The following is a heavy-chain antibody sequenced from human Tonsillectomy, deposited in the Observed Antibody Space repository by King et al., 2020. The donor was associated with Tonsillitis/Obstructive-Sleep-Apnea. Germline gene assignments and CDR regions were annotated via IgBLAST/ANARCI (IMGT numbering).Heavy chain of an antibody. CDR1: AFTFSSYA. V-gene: IGHV3-64D*06. D-gene: IGHD6-13*01. J-gene: IGHJ6*03. Sequence: VQLVESGGGLVQPGGSLRLSSSASAFTFSSYAMHWVRQAPGKGLDYVSGISSNGGSTYSADSVKGRFTISRDNSKNTLYLHMSSLRGEDTAVYYCVKGSAGEYYYYYMDVWGKGTTVTVSS. CDR2: ISSNGGST. CDR3: VKGSAGEYYYYYMDV.